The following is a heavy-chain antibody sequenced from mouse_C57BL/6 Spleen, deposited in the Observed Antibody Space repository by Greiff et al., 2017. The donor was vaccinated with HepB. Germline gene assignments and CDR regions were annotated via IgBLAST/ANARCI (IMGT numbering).Heavy chain of an antibody. CDR2: IYPGDGDT. D-gene: IGHD3-2*02. Sequence: QVQLKESGPELVKPGASVKISCKASGYAFSSSWMNWVKQRPGKGLEWIGRIYPGDGDTNYNGKFKGKATLTADKSSSTAYMQLSSLTSEDSAVYFCARGGSGYPLRYWGQGTTLTVSS. V-gene: IGHV1-82*01. CDR1: GYAFSSSW. J-gene: IGHJ2*01. CDR3: ARGGSGYPLRY.